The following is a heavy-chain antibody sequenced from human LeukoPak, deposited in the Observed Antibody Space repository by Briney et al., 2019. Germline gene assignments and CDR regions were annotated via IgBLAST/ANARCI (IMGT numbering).Heavy chain of an antibody. D-gene: IGHD5-12*01. CDR1: GYTFTSYG. V-gene: IGHV1-18*01. Sequence: ASVKVSCKASGYTFTSYGISWVRQAPGQGLEWMGWISAYNGNTNYAQKLQGRVTMTTDTSTSTAYMELRSLRSDDTAVYYCARDLAHYIVATIPNYYYYGMDVWGQGTTVTVSS. CDR3: ARDLAHYIVATIPNYYYYGMDV. CDR2: ISAYNGNT. J-gene: IGHJ6*02.